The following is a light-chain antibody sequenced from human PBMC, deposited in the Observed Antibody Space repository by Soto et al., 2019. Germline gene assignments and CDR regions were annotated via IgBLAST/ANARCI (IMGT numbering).Light chain of an antibody. Sequence: EIVLTQSPATLSLSPGERATLSCRASQSVSSYLAWYQQKPGQAPRLLIYDASNRATGIPARFSGSGAGTVFTLNLCRLQLEDLAVYDCQQRSNWPTITFGQGTRLEIK. V-gene: IGKV3-11*01. J-gene: IGKJ5*01. CDR3: QQRSNWPTIT. CDR2: DAS. CDR1: QSVSSY.